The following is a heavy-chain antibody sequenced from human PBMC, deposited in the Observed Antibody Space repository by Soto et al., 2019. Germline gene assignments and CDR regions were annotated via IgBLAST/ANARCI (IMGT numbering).Heavy chain of an antibody. D-gene: IGHD3-16*01. CDR3: ARWGTTGGLDV. Sequence: QVQLVESGGGVVQPGTSRRLSCVGSGFTFSSYVIHWVRQAPGKGLEWVALTSYDGSNKDYGDSVKGRFTISRDNSRNKGDLLMYSLRRSGRGLYYCARWGTTGGLDVWGQGTLVSVSS. J-gene: IGHJ1*01. V-gene: IGHV3-33*05. CDR1: GFTFSSYV. CDR2: TSYDGSNK.